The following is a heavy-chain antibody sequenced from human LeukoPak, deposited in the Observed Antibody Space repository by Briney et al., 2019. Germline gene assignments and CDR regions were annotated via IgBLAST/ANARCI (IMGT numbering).Heavy chain of an antibody. D-gene: IGHD3-10*01. CDR2: ISSTNIHI. CDR1: GFTFSSYS. J-gene: IGHJ1*01. CDR3: ASDLVFG. Sequence: GGSLRLSCTASGFTFSSYSMNWVRQAPEKGLEWVSPISSTNIHIYYADSVRGRFTISRDNAKNSLYLQMNSLRAEDTAVYYCASDLVFGGGQGTLVTVSS. V-gene: IGHV3-21*01.